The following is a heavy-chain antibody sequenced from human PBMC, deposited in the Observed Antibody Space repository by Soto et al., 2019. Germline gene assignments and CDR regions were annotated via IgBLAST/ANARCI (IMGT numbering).Heavy chain of an antibody. CDR1: GFIFSSYG. J-gene: IGHJ6*02. CDR2: ISYDGINK. D-gene: IGHD3-3*01. Sequence: QVQLVESGGGVVQPGRSLRLSCAASGFIFSSYGMHWVRQAPGKGLEWVAVISYDGINKNHAESVKGRFTISRDNSKNTLHLQMNSLRAEDTAVYYCAKDQSGYDHYAMDVWGQGTLVTVSS. V-gene: IGHV3-30*18. CDR3: AKDQSGYDHYAMDV.